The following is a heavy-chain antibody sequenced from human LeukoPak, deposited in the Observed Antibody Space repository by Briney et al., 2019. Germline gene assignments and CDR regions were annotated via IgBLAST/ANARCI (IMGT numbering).Heavy chain of an antibody. CDR1: GFTFSNYA. CDR3: AKPSSAATPGY. CDR2: ISASGGST. V-gene: IGHV3-23*01. Sequence: GGSLRLSCAASGFTFSNYAMSWVRQAPGKGLEWVSGISASGGSTYYADAVKGRFTISKDNSKRTLFLQMNSLRADDTAVYYCAKPSSAATPGYWGQGTLVTVSS. D-gene: IGHD2-15*01. J-gene: IGHJ4*02.